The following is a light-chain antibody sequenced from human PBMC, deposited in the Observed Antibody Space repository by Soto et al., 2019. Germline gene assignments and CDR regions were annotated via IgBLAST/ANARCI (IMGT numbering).Light chain of an antibody. V-gene: IGLV2-14*01. J-gene: IGLJ1*01. CDR2: EVS. Sequence: SALTQPASVSGSPVQSITISCTGTSSDVGGYNYVSWYQQHPGKAPKLMIYEVSNRPSGVANRFSGSKSGNTASLTISGVQAEDEADYYCSLYTSSSTGYEFGTGTKVTVL. CDR3: SLYTSSSTGYE. CDR1: SSDVGGYNY.